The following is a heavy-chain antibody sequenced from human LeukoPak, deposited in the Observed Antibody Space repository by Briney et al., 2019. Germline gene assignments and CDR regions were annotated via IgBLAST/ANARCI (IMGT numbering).Heavy chain of an antibody. CDR3: LRGDRRDY. V-gene: IGHV3-21*06. CDR1: GFTFNTYS. CDR2: IDSSGGYM. J-gene: IGHJ4*02. Sequence: GGSLRLSCEASGFTFNTYSMNWARQAPGNGLEWVSSIDSSGGYMFYADSVKVRFIISRDNAKDSLYLQMNSLRVEDTAVYYCLRGDRRDYWGQGTLVTVSS.